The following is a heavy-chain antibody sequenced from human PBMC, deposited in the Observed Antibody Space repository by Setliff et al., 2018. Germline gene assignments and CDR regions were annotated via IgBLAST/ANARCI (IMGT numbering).Heavy chain of an antibody. CDR1: GGTFSSYA. J-gene: IGHJ6*03. CDR2: IIPIFGTA. V-gene: IGHV1-69*13. Sequence: SVKVSCKASGGTFSSYAISWVRQAPGQGLEWMGGIIPIFGTANYAQKFQGRVTITADESTGTAYMELSSLRSEDTAVYYCARTLITFGGVIVMNYYYYYMDVWGKGTTVTVSS. CDR3: ARTLITFGGVIVMNYYYYYMDV. D-gene: IGHD3-16*02.